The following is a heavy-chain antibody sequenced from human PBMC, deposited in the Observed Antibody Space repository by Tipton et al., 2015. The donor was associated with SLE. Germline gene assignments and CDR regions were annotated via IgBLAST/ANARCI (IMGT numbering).Heavy chain of an antibody. D-gene: IGHD2-2*01. J-gene: IGHJ3*02. V-gene: IGHV5-51*03. CDR2: IYPGDSDT. CDR3: ASQYCSSTSCYVQDAFDI. Sequence: QLVQSGAEVKKPGESLKISCKGSGYSFTSCWIGWVRQMPGKGLEWMGIIYPGDSDTRYSPSFQGQVTISADKSISTAYLQWSSLKASDTAMYYCASQYCSSTSCYVQDAFDIWGQGTMVTVSS. CDR1: GYSFTSCW.